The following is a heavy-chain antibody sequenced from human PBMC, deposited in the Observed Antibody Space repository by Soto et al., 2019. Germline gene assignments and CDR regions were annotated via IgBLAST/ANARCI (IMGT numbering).Heavy chain of an antibody. CDR1: GFTLSTYW. Sequence: GGSLRLSCGASGFTLSTYWMAWVRQTPGKGLEFVANIRPDGNEINYVDSVKGRFTISRDNAKNSLFLQMNSLRHDDTAVYYCGTDQWGGAFDIGGQGTTVTVSS. CDR2: IRPDGNEI. J-gene: IGHJ3*02. D-gene: IGHD3-10*01. V-gene: IGHV3-7*01. CDR3: GTDQWGGAFDI.